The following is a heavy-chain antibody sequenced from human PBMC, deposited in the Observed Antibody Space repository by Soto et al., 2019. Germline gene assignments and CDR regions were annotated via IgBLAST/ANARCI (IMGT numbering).Heavy chain of an antibody. J-gene: IGHJ4*02. CDR2: IYYSGST. CDR1: GGSISSGGYY. CDR3: ARTPYSSGSGFDY. V-gene: IGHV4-31*03. D-gene: IGHD6-25*01. Sequence: PSETLSLTCTVSGGSISSGGYYWSWIRQHPGKGLEWIWYIYYSGSTYYNPSLKSRVTISVDTSKNQFSLKLSSVTAADTAVYYCARTPYSSGSGFDYWGQGTLVTVSS.